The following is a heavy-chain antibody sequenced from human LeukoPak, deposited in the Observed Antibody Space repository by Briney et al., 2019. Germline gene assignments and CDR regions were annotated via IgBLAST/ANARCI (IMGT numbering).Heavy chain of an antibody. J-gene: IGHJ4*02. CDR1: GGSISSGGYY. CDR2: IYYSGST. CDR3: ARTRIAVAGSFDY. D-gene: IGHD6-19*01. Sequence: SQTLSLTCTVSGGSISSGGYYWSWIRQHPGKGLEWIGYIYYSGSTNYNPSLKSRVTISVDTSKNQFSLKLSSVTAADTAVYYCARTRIAVAGSFDYWGQGTLVTVSS. V-gene: IGHV4-31*03.